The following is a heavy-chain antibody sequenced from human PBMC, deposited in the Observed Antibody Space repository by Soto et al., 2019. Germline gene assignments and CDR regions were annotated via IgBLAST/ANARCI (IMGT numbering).Heavy chain of an antibody. Sequence: SETLSLTCTVSGGSISSGGYYWSWIRQHPGKCLEWIGYIYYSGSTYYNPSLKSRVTISVDTSKNQFSLKLSSVTAADTAVYYCAREANYYDSSGYYWDGMDVWGQGTTVTVSS. D-gene: IGHD3-22*01. CDR2: IYYSGST. V-gene: IGHV4-31*03. J-gene: IGHJ6*02. CDR1: GGSISSGGYY. CDR3: AREANYYDSSGYYWDGMDV.